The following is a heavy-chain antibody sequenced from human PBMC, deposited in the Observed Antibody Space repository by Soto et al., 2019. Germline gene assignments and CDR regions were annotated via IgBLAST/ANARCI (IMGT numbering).Heavy chain of an antibody. CDR2: ISAYNGNT. CDR3: LASDTPTGEYFDY. D-gene: IGHD3-10*01. J-gene: IGHJ4*02. V-gene: IGHV1-18*01. Sequence: QVQLVQSGAEVKKPGASVKVSCKASGYTFTSYGISWVRQAPGQGLEWMGWISAYNGNTNYAQKLQGRVTMTTDTSTSTAYVELRSLRSDDTAVYYCLASDTPTGEYFDYWGQGTLVTVSS. CDR1: GYTFTSYG.